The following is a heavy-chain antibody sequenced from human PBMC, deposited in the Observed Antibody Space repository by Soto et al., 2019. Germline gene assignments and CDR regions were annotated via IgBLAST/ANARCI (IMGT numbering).Heavy chain of an antibody. CDR3: ALLKADDYYLDF. CDR2: MSGNGSKK. J-gene: IGHJ4*03. Sequence: GGSLRLSCAASGFTFSSYGMSWVRQAPGKGLEWVSNMSGNGSKKYYADSVKGRFTISRDNSKNTLYLQMNSLRAEDSAVEYCALLKADDYYLDFWGQGTMVTVSS. V-gene: IGHV3-23*01. CDR1: GFTFSSYG. D-gene: IGHD3-10*01.